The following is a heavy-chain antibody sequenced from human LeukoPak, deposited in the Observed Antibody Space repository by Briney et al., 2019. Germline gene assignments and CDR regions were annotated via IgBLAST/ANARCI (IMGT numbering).Heavy chain of an antibody. V-gene: IGHV4-34*01. CDR3: ATQGPAARPGDWYFDL. D-gene: IGHD6-6*01. J-gene: IGHJ2*01. CDR2: INHSGST. Sequence: SETLSLTCAVYGGSFSGYYWSWIRQPPGKGLEWIGEINHSGSTNYNPSLKSRVTISVDTSKNQFSLKLSSVTAADTAVYYCATQGPAARPGDWYFDLWGRGTLVTVSS. CDR1: GGSFSGYY.